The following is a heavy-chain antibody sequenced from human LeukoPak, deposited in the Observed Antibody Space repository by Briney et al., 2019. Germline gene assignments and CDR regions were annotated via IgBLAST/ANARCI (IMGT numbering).Heavy chain of an antibody. CDR2: INPNSGGT. D-gene: IGHD3-9*01. Sequence: ASVKVSFKASGYTFTGYYMHWVRQAPGQGLEWMGWINPNSGGTNYAQKFQGWVTMTRDTSISTAYMELSRLRSDDTAVYYCARGERYFDWLLDYWGQGTLVTVSS. V-gene: IGHV1-2*04. CDR1: GYTFTGYY. J-gene: IGHJ4*02. CDR3: ARGERYFDWLLDY.